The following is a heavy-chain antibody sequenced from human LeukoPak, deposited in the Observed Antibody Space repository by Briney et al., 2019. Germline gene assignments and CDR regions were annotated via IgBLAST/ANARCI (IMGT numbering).Heavy chain of an antibody. CDR3: AKNGLRFLEWLSSFDY. J-gene: IGHJ4*02. D-gene: IGHD3-3*01. CDR1: GFTFSSYA. CDR2: ISGSGGST. Sequence: GGSLRLSCAASGFTFSSYAMSWVRQAPGKGLEWISAISGSGGSTYYADSVKGRFTISRDNSKNTLYLQMNSLRAEDTAVYYCAKNGLRFLEWLSSFDYWGQGTLVTVSS. V-gene: IGHV3-23*01.